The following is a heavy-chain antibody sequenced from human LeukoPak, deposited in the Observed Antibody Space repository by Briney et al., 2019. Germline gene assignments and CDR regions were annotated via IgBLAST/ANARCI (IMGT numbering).Heavy chain of an antibody. D-gene: IGHD6-13*01. J-gene: IGHJ4*02. Sequence: GGTLRLSCAASGFTFSNHGMNWVRQAPGKGLEWVAFIRYDGSNKYYADSVKGRFTISRDNAKNSLYLQMNSLRAEDTAVYYCARTHSSSWYDYFDYWGQGTLVTVSS. V-gene: IGHV3-33*08. CDR3: ARTHSSSWYDYFDY. CDR2: IRYDGSNK. CDR1: GFTFSNHG.